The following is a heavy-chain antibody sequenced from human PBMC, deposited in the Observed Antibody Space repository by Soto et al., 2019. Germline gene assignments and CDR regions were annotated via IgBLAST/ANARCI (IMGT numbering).Heavy chain of an antibody. Sequence: EVQLLESGGGLVQPGGSLRLSFAASGFTFSSYAMSWVRQAPGKGLEWVSAISGSGGSTYYADSVKGRFTISRDNSKNTLYLQMNSLRAEDTAVYYCAKPYTSGSYHDPYFDYWGQGTLVTVSS. CDR2: ISGSGGST. D-gene: IGHD1-26*01. CDR3: AKPYTSGSYHDPYFDY. CDR1: GFTFSSYA. J-gene: IGHJ4*02. V-gene: IGHV3-23*01.